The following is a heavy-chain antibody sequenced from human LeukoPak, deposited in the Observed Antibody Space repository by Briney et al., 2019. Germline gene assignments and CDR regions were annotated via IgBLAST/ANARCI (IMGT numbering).Heavy chain of an antibody. V-gene: IGHV4-30-4*08. CDR2: IFYSGYT. J-gene: IGHJ5*02. Sequence: SETLSLTCTVSGASISSGDSYWTWIRQPPGKGLEWIGYIFYSGYTSYNSSLKSRLTISIDTPKNQFSLKLSSVTAADTAVYYCAREVRQYVVVPSDTFLGWYDPWGQGTLVIVSS. CDR1: GASISSGDSY. CDR3: AREVRQYVVVPSDTFLGWYDP. D-gene: IGHD2-15*01.